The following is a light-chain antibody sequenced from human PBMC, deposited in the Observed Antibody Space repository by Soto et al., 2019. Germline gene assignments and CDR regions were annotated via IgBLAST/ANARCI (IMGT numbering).Light chain of an antibody. CDR1: QSVRTTY. CDR3: QQYSSSQGWT. CDR2: NAS. Sequence: EIVLTHSPGTLALSPGDRATLSCRARQSVRTTYLAWYQQKHGQTPRLLIYNASNRTTGIPDRFSGSGSGTDVTLTIDRLEPADFAVYFCQQYSSSQGWTFGQGTKVEIK. V-gene: IGKV3-20*01. J-gene: IGKJ1*01.